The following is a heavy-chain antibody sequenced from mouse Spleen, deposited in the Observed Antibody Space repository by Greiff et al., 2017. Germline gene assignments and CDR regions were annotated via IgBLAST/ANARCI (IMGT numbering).Heavy chain of an antibody. CDR1: GYTFTGYW. CDR2: IDPSDSYT. V-gene: IGHV1-69*02. D-gene: IGHD1-1*02. CDR3: ARAMSWFAY. Sequence: QVQLQQSGAELMKPGASVKLSCKATGYTFTGYWIEWVKQRPGHGLEWIGEIDPSDSYTNYNQKFKGKATLTVDKSSSTAYMQLSSLTSEDSAVYYCARAMSWFAYWGQGTLVTVSA. J-gene: IGHJ3*01.